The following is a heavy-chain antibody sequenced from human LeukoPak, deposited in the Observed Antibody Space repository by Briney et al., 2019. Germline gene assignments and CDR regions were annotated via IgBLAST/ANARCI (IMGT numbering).Heavy chain of an antibody. D-gene: IGHD2-2*01. CDR2: IIPIFGTA. Sequence: ASVNVSCKASGGTFSSYAISWVRQAPGQGLEWMGGIIPIFGTANYAQKFHGRVTITADESTSTAYMELSSLRSEDTAVYYCARGPYCSSTSCYYYYYMDVWGKGTTVTVSS. J-gene: IGHJ6*03. CDR3: ARGPYCSSTSCYYYYYMDV. CDR1: GGTFSSYA. V-gene: IGHV1-69*13.